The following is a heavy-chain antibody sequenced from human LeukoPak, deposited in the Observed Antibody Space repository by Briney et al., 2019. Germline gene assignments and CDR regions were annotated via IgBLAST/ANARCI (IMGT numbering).Heavy chain of an antibody. V-gene: IGHV3-21*01. Sequence: GGSLRLSCAASGFTFSTYSMNWVRQAPGKGLEWVSSISGSGSYIYYADSVKGRFTISRDNAKNSLYLQMNSLRAEDTAVYYCARDQGSVGATTPDALQFDYWGQGTLVTVSS. CDR2: ISGSGSYI. CDR3: ARDQGSVGATTPDALQFDY. CDR1: GFTFSTYS. J-gene: IGHJ4*02. D-gene: IGHD1-26*01.